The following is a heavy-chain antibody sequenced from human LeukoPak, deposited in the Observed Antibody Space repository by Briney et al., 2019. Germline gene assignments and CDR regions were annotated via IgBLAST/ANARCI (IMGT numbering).Heavy chain of an antibody. J-gene: IGHJ6*02. Sequence: PGGSLRLSCAASGFTFSSYAMSWVRQAPGKGLEWVSAISGSGGSTYYAYSVKGRFTISRDNSKNTLYLQMNSLRAEDTAVYYCAKSGYCSSTSCYGHYYYYYGMDVWGQGTTVTVSS. V-gene: IGHV3-23*01. D-gene: IGHD2-2*03. CDR3: AKSGYCSSTSCYGHYYYYYGMDV. CDR1: GFTFSSYA. CDR2: ISGSGGST.